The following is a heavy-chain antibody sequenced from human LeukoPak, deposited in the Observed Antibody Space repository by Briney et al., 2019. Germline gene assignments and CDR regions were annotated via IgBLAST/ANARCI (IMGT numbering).Heavy chain of an antibody. CDR2: IIPILGIA. V-gene: IGHV1-69*04. CDR3: AREGRYSDWLPIDY. Sequence: ASVKVSCKASGGTFSSYTISWVRQAPGQGLEWMGRIIPILGIANYAQKFQGRVTITADKSTSTAYMELSSLRSEDTAVYYCAREGRYSDWLPIDYWGQGTLVTVSS. D-gene: IGHD3-9*01. J-gene: IGHJ4*02. CDR1: GGTFSSYT.